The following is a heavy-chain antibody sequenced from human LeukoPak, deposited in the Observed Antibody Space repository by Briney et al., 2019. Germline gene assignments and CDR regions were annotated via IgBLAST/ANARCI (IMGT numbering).Heavy chain of an antibody. Sequence: GGSLRLSCAASGFTVSNNYMNWVRQAPGKGLEWVSVIYSGGRTYYADSVKGRFTISRDNAKNSLYLQMNSLRAEDTAVYYCARDASYYDSSGYSSYWGQGTLVTVSS. J-gene: IGHJ4*02. D-gene: IGHD3-22*01. CDR3: ARDASYYDSSGYSSY. CDR1: GFTVSNNY. CDR2: IYSGGRT. V-gene: IGHV3-53*01.